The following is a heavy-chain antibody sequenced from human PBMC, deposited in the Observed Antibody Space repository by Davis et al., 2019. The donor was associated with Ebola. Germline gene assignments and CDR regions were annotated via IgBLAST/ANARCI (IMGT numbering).Heavy chain of an antibody. D-gene: IGHD3-10*01. J-gene: IGHJ5*02. CDR2: IYYSGST. Sequence: PSETLSLTCTVSGGSISSSSYYWGWIRQPPGKGLEWIGSIYYSGSTNYNPSLKSRVTISVDTSKNQFSLKLSSVTAADTAVYYCARAKLLWFRELLHGPSNWFDPWGQGTLVTVSS. CDR3: ARAKLLWFRELLHGPSNWFDP. V-gene: IGHV4-39*07. CDR1: GGSISSSSYY.